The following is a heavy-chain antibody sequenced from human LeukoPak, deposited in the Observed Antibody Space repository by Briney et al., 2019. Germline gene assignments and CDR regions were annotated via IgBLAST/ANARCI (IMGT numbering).Heavy chain of an antibody. CDR2: ITGSGGNT. Sequence: PGGSLRLSCAASGFTFSSAAMSWVRQAPGKGLEWVSAITGSGGNTYYADSVKGRFTISRDNSKNTLYLQMNSLRAEDTAVYYCARDRFDILTGYYERWSWRYFDYWGQGTLVTVSS. CDR1: GFTFSSAA. J-gene: IGHJ4*02. V-gene: IGHV3-23*01. CDR3: ARDRFDILTGYYERWSWRYFDY. D-gene: IGHD3-9*01.